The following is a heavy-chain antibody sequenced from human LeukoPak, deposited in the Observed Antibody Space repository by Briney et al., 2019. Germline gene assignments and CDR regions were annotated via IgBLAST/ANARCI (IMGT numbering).Heavy chain of an antibody. D-gene: IGHD3-22*01. V-gene: IGHV3-23*01. CDR1: GLTFSSYA. Sequence: GGSLRLFYAASGLTFSSYAMTWVGQRPGKGLEWVSAISARCGNSYYTHSVKGRFTTFRDNSQKTLFLQMNSLRAEDTAVYYCAKGDYERSGTFDCWGQGTLVTVSS. CDR3: AKGDYERSGTFDC. CDR2: ISARCGNS. J-gene: IGHJ4*02.